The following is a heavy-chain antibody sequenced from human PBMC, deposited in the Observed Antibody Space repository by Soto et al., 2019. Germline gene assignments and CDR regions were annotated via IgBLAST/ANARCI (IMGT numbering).Heavy chain of an antibody. Sequence: QVQLVQSGAEVKKPGASVKVSCKASGYTFTSYDINWVRQATGQGLEWMGWMNPNSGNTGYAQKFQGRVTMTRNTSMSTAYMERSSLRAEDTAVYYGAREKTFYGMDVWGQRTTVTVSS. CDR2: MNPNSGNT. CDR1: GYTFTSYD. V-gene: IGHV1-8*01. CDR3: AREKTFYGMDV. J-gene: IGHJ6*02.